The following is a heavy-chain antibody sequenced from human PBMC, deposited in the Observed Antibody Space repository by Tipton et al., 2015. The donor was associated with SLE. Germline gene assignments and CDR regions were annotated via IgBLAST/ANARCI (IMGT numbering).Heavy chain of an antibody. V-gene: IGHV4-59*01. CDR1: GGSITNYY. CDR2: VYFSGTT. J-gene: IGHJ4*02. D-gene: IGHD2-15*01. Sequence: LSLTCTVSGGSITNYYWSWIRQPPGKGLEWIGYVYFSGTTNYNPSLMSRVFISVDASKKQFSLRLTSVTAADTAVYYCAREGPGRCLFDYWGQGTLVTVSS. CDR3: AREGPGRCLFDY.